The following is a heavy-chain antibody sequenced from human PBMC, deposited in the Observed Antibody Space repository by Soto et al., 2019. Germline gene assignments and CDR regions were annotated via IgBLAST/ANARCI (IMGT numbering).Heavy chain of an antibody. CDR2: IYYSGST. CDR1: GGSISSGGYY. D-gene: IGHD2-21*01. V-gene: IGHV4-31*02. CDR3: ARTRRGLFDY. J-gene: IGHJ4*02. Sequence: TLSLTRTVSGGSISSGGYYWSWIRQHPGKGLEWIGYIYYSGSTYYNPSLKSRVTISVDTSKNQFSLKLSSVTAADTAVDYCARTRRGLFDYWGQGTLVTVSS.